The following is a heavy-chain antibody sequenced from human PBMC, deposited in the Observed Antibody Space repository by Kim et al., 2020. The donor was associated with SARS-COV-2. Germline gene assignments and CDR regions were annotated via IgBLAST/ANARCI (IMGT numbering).Heavy chain of an antibody. Sequence: GGSLRLSCAASGFTFSDYYMSWIRQAPGKGLEWVSYISSSGSTIYYADSVKGRFTISRDNAKNSLYLQMNSLRAEDTAVYYCARDLTPRWNYGDYRGGFDYWGQGTLVTVSS. V-gene: IGHV3-11*01. J-gene: IGHJ4*02. CDR2: ISSSGSTI. CDR1: GFTFSDYY. D-gene: IGHD4-17*01. CDR3: ARDLTPRWNYGDYRGGFDY.